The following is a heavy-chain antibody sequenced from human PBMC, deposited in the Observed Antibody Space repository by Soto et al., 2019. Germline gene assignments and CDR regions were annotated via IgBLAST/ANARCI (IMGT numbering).Heavy chain of an antibody. V-gene: IGHV3-23*01. CDR2: IISDTART. CDR3: ATQDCCGAACSPPG. J-gene: IGHJ4*02. Sequence: EVQLLESGGGLVQPGGSLRLSCAAPGFPFGRSAMNWVRQAPGMGLEWVSTIISDTARTHYADSVKGRFTISRDSPKNTMFLQMASLRAADTAVYYCATQDCCGAACSPPGWGQGTLVTVSS. D-gene: IGHD2-21*02. CDR1: GFPFGRSA.